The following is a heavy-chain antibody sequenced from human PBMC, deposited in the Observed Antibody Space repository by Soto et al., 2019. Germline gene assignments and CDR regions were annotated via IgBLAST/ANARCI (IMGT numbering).Heavy chain of an antibody. D-gene: IGHD3-10*01. J-gene: IGHJ4*02. Sequence: PSETLSLTCAVYGGPFSGYYWSWIRQPPGKGLEWIGEINHSGSTNYNPSLKSRVTISVDTSKNQFSLKLSSVTAADTAVYYCARGPVLLWFGELLPTQYYYDSSGLDYWGQGTLVTVSS. CDR3: ARGPVLLWFGELLPTQYYYDSSGLDY. CDR1: GGPFSGYY. CDR2: INHSGST. V-gene: IGHV4-34*01.